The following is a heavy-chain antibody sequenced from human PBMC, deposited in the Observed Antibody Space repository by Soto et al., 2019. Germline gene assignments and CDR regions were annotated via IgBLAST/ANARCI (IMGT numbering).Heavy chain of an antibody. CDR2: IRSKANSYAT. CDR3: TRQLGYCTGISCYAAGYYYGMDV. J-gene: IGHJ6*02. Sequence: GGSLRLSCTASGFTFSSSAMHWVRQASGKGLEWVGRIRSKANSYATAYAASVKGRFTLSRDDSMNMAYLQMNSLRTEETAVYYCTRQLGYCTGISCYAAGYYYGMDVWGQGTTVTVSS. D-gene: IGHD2-2*01. CDR1: GFTFSSSA. V-gene: IGHV3-73*01.